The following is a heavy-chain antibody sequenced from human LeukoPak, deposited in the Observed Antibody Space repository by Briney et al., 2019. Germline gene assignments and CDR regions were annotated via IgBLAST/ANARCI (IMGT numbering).Heavy chain of an antibody. V-gene: IGHV3-7*01. Sequence: GGSLRLSCAASGFTFNSYWMSWVRQAPGKGLEWVANIKQDGSDKYYVDSVKGRFTISRDNAKNSLYLQMNSLRAEDTAVYYCARLRGFDYWGQGTLVTVSS. CDR3: ARLRGFDY. J-gene: IGHJ4*02. D-gene: IGHD3-10*01. CDR2: IKQDGSDK. CDR1: GFTFNSYW.